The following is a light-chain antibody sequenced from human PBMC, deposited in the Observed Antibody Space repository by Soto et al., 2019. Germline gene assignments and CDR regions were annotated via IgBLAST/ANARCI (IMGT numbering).Light chain of an antibody. CDR3: QQYYSSRT. Sequence: EIVLTQSPGTVSLSPGERATLSCRASQSVGSRWLAWYQQKPGQAPRVLIYGASNRATGIPARFSGSGSGTDFTLTISRLEPEEFAVYYCQQYYSSRTFGQGTKVEMK. V-gene: IGKV3-20*01. J-gene: IGKJ1*01. CDR1: QSVGSRW. CDR2: GAS.